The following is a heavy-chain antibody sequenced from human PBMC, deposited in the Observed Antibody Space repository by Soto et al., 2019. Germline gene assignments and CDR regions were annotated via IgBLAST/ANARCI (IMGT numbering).Heavy chain of an antibody. CDR3: AVFQWELQGAPLKDY. CDR2: INHSGST. D-gene: IGHD1-26*01. Sequence: SETLSLTCAVYGGSFSGYYWSWIRQPPGKGLEWIGEINHSGSTNYNPSLKSRVTISVDTSKNQFSLKLSSVTAADTAVYYCAVFQWELQGAPLKDYWGQGTLVTVSS. CDR1: GGSFSGYY. V-gene: IGHV4-34*01. J-gene: IGHJ4*02.